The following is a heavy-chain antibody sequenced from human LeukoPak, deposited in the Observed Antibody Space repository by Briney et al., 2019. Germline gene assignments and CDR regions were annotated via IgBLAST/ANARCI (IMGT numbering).Heavy chain of an antibody. CDR2: IYWNDDK. V-gene: IGHV2-5*01. D-gene: IGHD2-2*01. J-gene: IGHJ4*02. CDR1: GFSLSTSGVG. CDR3: AHTGGYCSSTSCSYVDY. Sequence: KESGPTLVKPTQTLTLTCTFSGFSLSTSGVGVGWIRQPPEKALEWLALIYWNDDKRYSPSLKSRLTITKDTSKNQVVLTMTNMDPVDTATYYCAHTGGYCSSTSCSYVDYWGQGTLVTVSS.